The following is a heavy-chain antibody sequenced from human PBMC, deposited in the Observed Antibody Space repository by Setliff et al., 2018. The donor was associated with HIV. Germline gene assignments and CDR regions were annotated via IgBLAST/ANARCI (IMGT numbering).Heavy chain of an antibody. CDR2: ISGGGYTT. J-gene: IGHJ4*02. CDR3: AKDRGEVPTAFFDY. D-gene: IGHD2-2*01. Sequence: GGSLRLSCRASGFTFSNYDMSWVRQAPGKGLEWVSGISGGGYTTYYADSVKGRFTISRDNSKNTIYLQMNSLRAEDTAVYYCAKDRGEVPTAFFDYWGQGTLVTVSS. V-gene: IGHV3-23*01. CDR1: GFTFSNYD.